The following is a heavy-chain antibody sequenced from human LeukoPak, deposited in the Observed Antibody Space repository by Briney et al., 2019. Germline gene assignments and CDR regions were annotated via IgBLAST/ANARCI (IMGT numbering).Heavy chain of an antibody. CDR2: IYSSGIT. CDR3: ARDYYDSSGYLVWFDP. V-gene: IGHV4-59*01. D-gene: IGHD3-22*01. J-gene: IGHJ5*02. CDR1: YGSISSYY. Sequence: SETLSLTCIVSYGSISSYYWSWIRQPPGKGLEWIGQIYSSGITNYSPSLKSRVTISVDTSKNQFSLKLTSVTAADTAVYYCARDYYDSSGYLVWFDPWGQGTLVTVSS.